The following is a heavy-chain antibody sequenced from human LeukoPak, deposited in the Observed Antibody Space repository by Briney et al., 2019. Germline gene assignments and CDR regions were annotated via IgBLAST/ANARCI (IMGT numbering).Heavy chain of an antibody. CDR1: GFTFSDHY. Sequence: GGSLRLSCAASGFTFSDHYMDWVRQTPGKGLEWVGRIRNKANTYTTQYAASVKGRFTVSRADSENSLYLQMNSLKTDDTAVYYCVALIRGLGYWGQGTLVTVSS. CDR3: VALIRGLGY. D-gene: IGHD3-10*01. J-gene: IGHJ4*02. V-gene: IGHV3-72*01. CDR2: IRNKANTYTT.